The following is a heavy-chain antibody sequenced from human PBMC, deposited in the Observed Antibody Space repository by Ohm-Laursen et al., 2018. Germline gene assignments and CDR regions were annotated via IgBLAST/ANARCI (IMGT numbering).Heavy chain of an antibody. CDR2: ISATGDNT. J-gene: IGHJ6*02. Sequence: SLRLSCTASGFTFSSFAMNWVRQAPGKGLEWVSVISATGDNTYYADSVKGRFTISRDNSKNTLYLQMNSLRAEDTAVYYCARVQYYYYGMDVWGQGTTVTVSS. CDR1: GFTFSSFA. CDR3: ARVQYYYYGMDV. V-gene: IGHV3-23*01.